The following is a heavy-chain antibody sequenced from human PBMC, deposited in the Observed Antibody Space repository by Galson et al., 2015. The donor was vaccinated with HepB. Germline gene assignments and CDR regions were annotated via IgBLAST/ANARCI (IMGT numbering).Heavy chain of an antibody. CDR1: GFTFSNAW. Sequence: SLRLSCAASGFTFSNAWMSWVRQAPGKGLEWVGRIESKTDGGTTDYAAPVKGRFTISRDDSKNTLYLQMNSLKTEDTAVYYCTTDLGAATMIVVVRPREVWFDYWGQGTLVTVSS. D-gene: IGHD3-22*01. CDR2: IESKTDGGTT. J-gene: IGHJ4*02. CDR3: TTDLGAATMIVVVRPREVWFDY. V-gene: IGHV3-15*04.